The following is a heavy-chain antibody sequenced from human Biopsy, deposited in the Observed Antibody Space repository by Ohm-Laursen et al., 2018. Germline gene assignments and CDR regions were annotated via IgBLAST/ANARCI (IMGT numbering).Heavy chain of an antibody. CDR1: GGTFSNYG. J-gene: IGHJ1*01. CDR3: ATKLTGYFHH. CDR2: NIPILGTG. Sequence: SVKVSCKAPGGTFSNYGVNWVRQAPGQGLEWLGGNIPILGTGNYAQKFQDRVTVAADTSTSTVTMELRSLRSDDTAVYYCATKLTGYFHHWGQGTLVIVSS. D-gene: IGHD1-1*01. V-gene: IGHV1-69*06.